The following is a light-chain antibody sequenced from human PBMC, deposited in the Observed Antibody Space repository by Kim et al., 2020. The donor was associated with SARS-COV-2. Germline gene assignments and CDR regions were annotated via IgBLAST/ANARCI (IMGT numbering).Light chain of an antibody. CDR1: SLRSYY. J-gene: IGLJ2*01. CDR3: NSRDSNDNVV. CDR2: GKN. Sequence: VALGQTFSITCKGDSLRSYYATWYQQKPGQAPILVIYGKNNRPSGIPDRFSGSSSGNTASLTITGTQAGDEADYYCNSRDSNDNVVFGGGTQLTVL. V-gene: IGLV3-19*01.